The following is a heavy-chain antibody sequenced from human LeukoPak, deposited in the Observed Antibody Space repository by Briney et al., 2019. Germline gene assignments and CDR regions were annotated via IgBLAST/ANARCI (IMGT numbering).Heavy chain of an antibody. CDR1: GGSISSYY. CDR3: AREPHDYSNYVGAFDI. J-gene: IGHJ3*02. D-gene: IGHD4-11*01. Sequence: PSETLSLTCTVSGGSISSYYWSWIRQPPGKGLEWIGYIYYSGSTNYNPSLKSRVTISVDTTKNQFSLKLNSVTTADTAVYYCAREPHDYSNYVGAFDIWGQGTMVTVSS. CDR2: IYYSGST. V-gene: IGHV4-59*01.